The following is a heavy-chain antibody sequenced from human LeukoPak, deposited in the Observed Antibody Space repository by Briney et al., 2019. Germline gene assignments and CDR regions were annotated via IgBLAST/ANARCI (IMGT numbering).Heavy chain of an antibody. Sequence: GGSLRLSCAASGFTFSSYWMSWVRQAPGKGREWVANIKQDGSEKYYVDSVKGRFTISRDNAKNSLYLQMNSLRAEDTAVYYCYSSSWYADYWGQGTLVTVSS. J-gene: IGHJ4*02. CDR3: YSSSWYADY. CDR1: GFTFSSYW. CDR2: IKQDGSEK. V-gene: IGHV3-7*01. D-gene: IGHD6-13*01.